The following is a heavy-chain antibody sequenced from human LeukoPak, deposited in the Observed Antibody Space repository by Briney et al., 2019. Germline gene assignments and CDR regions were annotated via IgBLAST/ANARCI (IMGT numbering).Heavy chain of an antibody. D-gene: IGHD3-3*01. J-gene: IGHJ4*02. CDR2: ISSSSSYI. CDR3: ARESSDFWSGYYTSEGY. Sequence: GGSLRLSCAASGFTFSSYSMNWVRQAPGKRLEWVSSISSSSSYIYYADSVKGRFTISRDNAKNSLYLQMNSLRAEDTAVYYCARESSDFWSGYYTSEGYWGQGTLVTVSS. V-gene: IGHV3-21*01. CDR1: GFTFSSYS.